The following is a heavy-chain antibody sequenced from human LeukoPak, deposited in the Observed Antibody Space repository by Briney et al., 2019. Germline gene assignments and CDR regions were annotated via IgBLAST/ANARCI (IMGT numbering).Heavy chain of an antibody. D-gene: IGHD5-12*01. CDR1: GFTISNYW. Sequence: GGSLRVSCVGSGFTISNYWMHWVRQAPGTGLVWVSRIHPDGSITTYADSVKGRFTISRDNAKNTLYLQMNSLRAEDTAVYYCAPQQTYSPYNWFDPWGQGTLVTDSS. J-gene: IGHJ5*02. CDR3: APQQTYSPYNWFDP. CDR2: IHPDGSIT. V-gene: IGHV3-74*03.